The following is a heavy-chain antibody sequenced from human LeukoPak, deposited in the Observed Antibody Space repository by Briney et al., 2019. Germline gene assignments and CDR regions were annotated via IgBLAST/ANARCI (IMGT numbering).Heavy chain of an antibody. CDR1: GFTFSDYY. CDR2: ISSSGSTI. J-gene: IGHJ4*02. V-gene: IGHV3-11*04. CDR3: AKDQAHSSGYSGFDY. Sequence: GGSLRLSCAASGFTFSDYYMSWIRQAPGKGLEWVSYISSSGSTIYYADSVKGRFTISRDNAKNSLYLQMNSLRAEDTAVYYCAKDQAHSSGYSGFDYWGQGTLVTVSS. D-gene: IGHD3-22*01.